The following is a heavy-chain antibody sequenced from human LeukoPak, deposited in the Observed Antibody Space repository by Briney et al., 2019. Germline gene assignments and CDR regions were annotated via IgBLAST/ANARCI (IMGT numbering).Heavy chain of an antibody. CDR1: GFTFSSYG. D-gene: IGHD3-22*01. Sequence: GGSLRLSCAASGFTFSSYGMHWVRQAPGKGLEWVAVIWYDGSNKYYADSVKGRFTISRDNSKNTLYLQMNSLRAEDTAVYYCAREKGSSGSVWYFDSWGQGTLVTVSS. CDR2: IWYDGSNK. CDR3: AREKGSSGSVWYFDS. V-gene: IGHV3-33*01. J-gene: IGHJ4*02.